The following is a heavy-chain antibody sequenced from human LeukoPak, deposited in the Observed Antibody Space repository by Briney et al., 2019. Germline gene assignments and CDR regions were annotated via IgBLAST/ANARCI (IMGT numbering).Heavy chain of an antibody. Sequence: PSETLSLTCTVSGDSISTSNSYWGWIRQPPGKGLEWIGSIYYSGSTYYNPSLKSRVTISVDTSKNQFSLKLSSVTAADTAVYYCARVNPRYYYMDVWGKGTTVTVSS. CDR2: IYYSGST. J-gene: IGHJ6*03. CDR3: ARVNPRYYYMDV. V-gene: IGHV4-39*07. CDR1: GDSISTSNSY.